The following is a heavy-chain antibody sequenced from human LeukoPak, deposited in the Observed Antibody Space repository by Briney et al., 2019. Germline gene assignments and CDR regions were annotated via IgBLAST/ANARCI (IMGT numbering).Heavy chain of an antibody. J-gene: IGHJ5*02. CDR2: IYTSGST. CDR3: ARQDYYAYWFDP. D-gene: IGHD3-10*01. CDR1: GRSISIYY. V-gene: IGHV4-4*07. Sequence: PSETLSLTCTVSGRSISIYYWGWIRHPAGKGLEWIGRIYTSGSTNYNPSLKSRVTMSVDTSKNQFSLKLSSVTAPDTAVYYCARQDYYAYWFDPWEQGTLVSVSS.